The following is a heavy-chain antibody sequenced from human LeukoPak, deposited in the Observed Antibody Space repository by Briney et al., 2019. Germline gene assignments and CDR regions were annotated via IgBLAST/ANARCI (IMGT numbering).Heavy chain of an antibody. V-gene: IGHV4-34*01. CDR1: GGSFSDYY. CDR3: ATAHSTSGAFDY. CDR2: INHSGST. D-gene: IGHD3-10*01. Sequence: PSETLSLTCAVYGGSFSDYYWSWIRQPPGKGLEWIGEINHSGSTNYNPSLKSRVTISVDTSKNQFSLKLSSVTAADTAVYYCATAHSTSGAFDYWGQGTLVTVSS. J-gene: IGHJ4*02.